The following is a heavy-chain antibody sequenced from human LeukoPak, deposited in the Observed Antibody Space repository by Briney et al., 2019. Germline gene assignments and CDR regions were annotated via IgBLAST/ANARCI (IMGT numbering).Heavy chain of an antibody. CDR2: FDPEDGET. CDR1: GYTFTGYY. J-gene: IGHJ3*02. D-gene: IGHD3-22*01. V-gene: IGHV1-24*01. Sequence: ASVKVSCKASGYTFTGYYMHWVRQAPGKGLEWMGGFDPEDGETIYAQKFRGRVTMTEDTSADTAYMELSSLRSEDTAVYYCATDRGVVYDSSGYYAFDIWGQGTMVTVSS. CDR3: ATDRGVVYDSSGYYAFDI.